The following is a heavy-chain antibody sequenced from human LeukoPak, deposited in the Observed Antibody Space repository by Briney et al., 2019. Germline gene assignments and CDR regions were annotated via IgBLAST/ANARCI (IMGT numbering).Heavy chain of an antibody. CDR2: ISGFNGET. J-gene: IGHJ4*02. D-gene: IGHD3-16*02. Sequence: ASVKVSCKTYGYTLTSHGISWVRQAPGQGLEWMGWISGFNGETHYAQNLQGRVTMTTDTSTSTAYMELRSLRSDDTAVYYCARDPSNTSGRYTYFDYWGQGTLVTVSS. CDR1: GYTLTSHG. V-gene: IGHV1-18*01. CDR3: ARDPSNTSGRYTYFDY.